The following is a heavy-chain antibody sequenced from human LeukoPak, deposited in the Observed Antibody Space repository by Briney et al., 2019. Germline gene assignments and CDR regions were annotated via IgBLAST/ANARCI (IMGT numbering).Heavy chain of an antibody. D-gene: IGHD2-15*01. Sequence: SETLSLTCTVSNGSISSYYWGWIRQPPGKGLEWIGRIYIFSGSTNYNPSLKSRVTISVDTSKNQFSLKLTSVTAADTAVYYCARVDGSCSGGSCPSGNWFDPWGQGTLVTVSS. J-gene: IGHJ5*02. CDR3: ARVDGSCSGGSCPSGNWFDP. V-gene: IGHV4-59*08. CDR1: NGSISSYY. CDR2: IYIFSGST.